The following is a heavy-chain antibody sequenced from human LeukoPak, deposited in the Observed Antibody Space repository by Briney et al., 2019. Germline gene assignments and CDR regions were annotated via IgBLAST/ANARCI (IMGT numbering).Heavy chain of an antibody. CDR3: AKAFDDYFFDY. CDR2: IGGSGSST. D-gene: IGHD2-21*02. V-gene: IGHV3-23*01. Sequence: GGSPRLSCVASGFTFNTYAMSWVRQAPGRGLEWVSGIGGSGSSTYYAESVKGRFTISRDNSKNTLYLQMNSLRAEDTATYYCAKAFDDYFFDYWGQGTLVTVSS. CDR1: GFTFNTYA. J-gene: IGHJ4*02.